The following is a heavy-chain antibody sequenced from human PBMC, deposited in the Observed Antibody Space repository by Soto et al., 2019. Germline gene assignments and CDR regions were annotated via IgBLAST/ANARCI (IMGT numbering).Heavy chain of an antibody. CDR1: GGAFHRVD. D-gene: IGHD2-15*01. CDR2: IIPLFGTT. V-gene: IGHV1-69*01. CDR3: VRGLTEGYYGVEV. J-gene: IGHJ6*02. Sequence: QVQLGQSGAEGEKPGSAGKGSCKASGGAFHRVDISWVRQAPGQGLDWMGGIIPLFGTTNYAEKFQGRGTITADASTSTAFMELSSLTSEDTAVYYCVRGLTEGYYGVEVWGQGTTVIVSS.